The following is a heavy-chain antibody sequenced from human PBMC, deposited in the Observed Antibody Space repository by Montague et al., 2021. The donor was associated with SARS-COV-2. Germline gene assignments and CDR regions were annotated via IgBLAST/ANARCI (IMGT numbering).Heavy chain of an antibody. Sequence: SETLSLTCTVSGGSISSSSYYWGWIRQPPGKGLEWIGSIYYSGSTYYNPSRKSRVTIAVATSKNQFSLKLSSVTAADTAVYYCVSSRADRYFGWTKLDAHEKPYDLDDWGQGTLVTVSS. CDR2: IYYSGST. CDR1: GGSISSSSYY. CDR3: VSSRADRYFGWTKLDAHEKPYDLDD. J-gene: IGHJ4*02. D-gene: IGHD3-9*01. V-gene: IGHV4-39*01.